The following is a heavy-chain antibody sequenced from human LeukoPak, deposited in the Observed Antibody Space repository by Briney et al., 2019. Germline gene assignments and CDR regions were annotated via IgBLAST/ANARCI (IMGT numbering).Heavy chain of an antibody. D-gene: IGHD3-22*01. CDR1: GGSFSGYY. CDR2: INHSGST. V-gene: IGHV4-34*01. CDR3: TRGAGYYYDSSGYYY. J-gene: IGHJ4*02. Sequence: SETLSLTCAVYGGSFSGYYWSWIRQPPGKGLEWIGEINHSGSTNYNPSLKSRVTISVDTSKNQFSLKVTSVTAADTALYYCTRGAGYYYDSSGYYYWGQGTLVTVSS.